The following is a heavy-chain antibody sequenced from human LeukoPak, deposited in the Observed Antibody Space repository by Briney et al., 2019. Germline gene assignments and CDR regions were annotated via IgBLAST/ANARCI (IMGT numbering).Heavy chain of an antibody. Sequence: GGSLRLSCAASGFTFSSYWMSWVRQAPGKGLEWVANIKQDGSEKYYVDSVKGRFTISRDNAKNSLYLQMNSLRAEDTAVYYCASHYDFWSGYGDYWGQGTLVTVSS. CDR1: GFTFSSYW. CDR3: ASHYDFWSGYGDY. CDR2: IKQDGSEK. V-gene: IGHV3-7*01. J-gene: IGHJ4*02. D-gene: IGHD3-3*01.